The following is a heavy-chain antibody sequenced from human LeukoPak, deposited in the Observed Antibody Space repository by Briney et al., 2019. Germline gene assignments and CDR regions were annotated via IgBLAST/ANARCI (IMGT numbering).Heavy chain of an antibody. V-gene: IGHV3-30*02. CDR1: GFTFSSYV. J-gene: IGHJ4*02. Sequence: NPGGSLRLSCAASGFTFSSYVMHWVRQAPGKGLEWVAVIWYDGSNKYYADSVKGRFTISRDNSKNTLYLQMNSLRAEDTAVYYCAKDVGMIGYCSGGSCYAIDYWGQGTLVTVSS. CDR3: AKDVGMIGYCSGGSCYAIDY. CDR2: IWYDGSNK. D-gene: IGHD2-15*01.